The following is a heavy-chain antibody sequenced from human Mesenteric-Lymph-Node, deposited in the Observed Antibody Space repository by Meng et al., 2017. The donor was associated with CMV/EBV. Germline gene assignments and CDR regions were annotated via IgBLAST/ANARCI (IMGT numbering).Heavy chain of an antibody. V-gene: IGHV3-74*01. CDR2: INSDESGT. J-gene: IGHJ6*02. D-gene: IGHD7-27*01. CDR3: ARAASGGMDV. CDR1: GFTISSYG. Sequence: GESLKISCAASGFTISSYGMHWVRQAPGKGLVWVSRINSDESGTSYADSVKGRFTISRDNAKNTLFLQMNSLRAEDTAVYFCARAASGGMDVWGQGTTVTVSS.